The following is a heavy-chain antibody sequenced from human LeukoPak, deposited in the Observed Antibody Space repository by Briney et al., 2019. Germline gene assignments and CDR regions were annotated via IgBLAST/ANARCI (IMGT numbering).Heavy chain of an antibody. CDR3: ARYSSWYYFDY. CDR2: LYYSGST. J-gene: IGHJ4*02. D-gene: IGHD6-13*01. V-gene: IGHV4-30-4*08. CDR1: GRSLCSGDYY. Sequence: SETLSLTCTVSGRSLCSGDYYWSWIRQPPGEGLEWIGYLYYSGSTYYNPSLKSRVTISVETSKNQFSLKLSSVTAADTAVYYCARYSSWYYFDYWGQGTLVTVSS.